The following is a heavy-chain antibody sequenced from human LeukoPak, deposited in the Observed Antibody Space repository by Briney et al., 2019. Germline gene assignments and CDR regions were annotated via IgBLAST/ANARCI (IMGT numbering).Heavy chain of an antibody. D-gene: IGHD3-22*01. J-gene: IGHJ4*02. CDR2: FSGGGGST. V-gene: IGHV3-23*01. CDR3: ARNQGTSGYYPFDY. CDR1: GFTFSSFA. Sequence: QAGGSLRLSCAASGFTFSSFAMTWVRQARGKGLQWVSAFSGGGGSTYYADSVKGRFTISRDSSKNTLFLQMNSLRAEDTAVYYCARNQGTSGYYPFDYWGQGTLVTVSS.